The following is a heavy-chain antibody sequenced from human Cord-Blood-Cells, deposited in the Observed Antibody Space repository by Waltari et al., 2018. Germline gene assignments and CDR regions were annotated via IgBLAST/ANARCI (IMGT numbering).Heavy chain of an antibody. V-gene: IGHV3-15*01. D-gene: IGHD1-26*01. Sequence: EVQLVESGGGLVKPGGSLRLSCAASGFTFSKAWMSWVRQAPGKGLGWVGRIKSKTDGGTTDYAAPVKGRFTISRDESKNTLYLQMNSLKTEDTAVYYCTTAIVGATSPLNYWGQGTLVTVSS. J-gene: IGHJ4*02. CDR2: IKSKTDGGTT. CDR1: GFTFSKAW. CDR3: TTAIVGATSPLNY.